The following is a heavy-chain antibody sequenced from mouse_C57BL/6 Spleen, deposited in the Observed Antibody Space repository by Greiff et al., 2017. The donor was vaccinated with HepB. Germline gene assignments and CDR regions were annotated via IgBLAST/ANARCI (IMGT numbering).Heavy chain of an antibody. D-gene: IGHD2-2*01. J-gene: IGHJ2*01. CDR1: GYTFTSYW. CDR3: ARSTMVSY. Sequence: QVQLQQPGAELVKPGASVKLSCKASGYTFTSYWMHWVKQRPGQGLEWIGMIHPNSGSTNSNEKFNSKATLTVDKSSSTAYMQLSSLTSEDSAVYYCARSTMVSYWGQGTTLTVSS. CDR2: IHPNSGST. V-gene: IGHV1-64*01.